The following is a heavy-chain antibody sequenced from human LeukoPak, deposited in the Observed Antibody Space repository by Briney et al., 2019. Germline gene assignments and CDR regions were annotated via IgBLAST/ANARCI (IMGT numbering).Heavy chain of an antibody. D-gene: IGHD2-2*01. CDR3: ARTTEGYCSSASCFGFSYSYYMDV. J-gene: IGHJ6*03. V-gene: IGHV4-34*01. CDR2: INHSRNT. Sequence: SETLSLTCAVYGGSFSGYYWTWIRQPSGKGLEWVGEINHSRNTNYSPSLKSRATISVDTSKNQFSLTLSSVTAADTAVYYCARTTEGYCSSASCFGFSYSYYMDVWGKGTTVTISS. CDR1: GGSFSGYY.